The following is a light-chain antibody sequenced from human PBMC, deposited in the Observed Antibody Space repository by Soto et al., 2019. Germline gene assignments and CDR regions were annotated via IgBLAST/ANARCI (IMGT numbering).Light chain of an antibody. J-gene: IGKJ1*01. CDR1: QSVSSSS. CDR3: QQYGGSPRT. V-gene: IGKV3-20*01. Sequence: EIVLTQSPGTLSLSPGERATLSCRASQSVSSSSLAWYQQKRGQAPRLLIHDASSRATGIPDRFSGSGSGTDFTLTISRLEPEDFAVYYCQQYGGSPRTFGQGTQVEGK. CDR2: DAS.